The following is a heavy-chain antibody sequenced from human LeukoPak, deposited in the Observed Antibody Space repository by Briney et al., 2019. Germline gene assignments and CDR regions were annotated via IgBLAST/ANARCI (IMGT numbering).Heavy chain of an antibody. V-gene: IGHV3-30*19. Sequence: GGSLRLSCIGSTFTFSDYGMHWVRQAPGKGLEWVAVISYDGRNKHYADSVRGRFTISRDNSKSTLYLQANSLRDEDTALFYCARGQYVAAVKDYWGQGTLVTVSS. D-gene: IGHD6-13*01. J-gene: IGHJ4*02. CDR1: TFTFSDYG. CDR3: ARGQYVAAVKDY. CDR2: ISYDGRNK.